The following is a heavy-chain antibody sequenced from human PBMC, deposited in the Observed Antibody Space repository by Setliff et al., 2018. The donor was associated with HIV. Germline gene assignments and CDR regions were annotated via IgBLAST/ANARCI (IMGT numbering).Heavy chain of an antibody. CDR1: GGSISSHY. CDR3: AREFTSVAGTRPPFDP. V-gene: IGHV4-4*07. D-gene: IGHD6-19*01. CDR2: INTSGST. J-gene: IGHJ5*02. Sequence: TSETLSLTCTVSGGSISSHYWSWIRQPAGKGLEWIGHINTSGSTNYNPSLKSRVTISVDTSKNQFSLKLSSVTAEDTAVYYCAREFTSVAGTRPPFDPWGQGTLVTVSS.